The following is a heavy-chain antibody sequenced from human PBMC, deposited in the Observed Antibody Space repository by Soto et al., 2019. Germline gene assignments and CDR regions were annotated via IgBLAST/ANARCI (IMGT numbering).Heavy chain of an antibody. Sequence: QVRLQESGPGLVKPSETLSLTCTVSGGSISTYYWSWIRQPPGKGLEWIGYMYNTGSTIYNPSPKSRVTISVDTSKNQFTLKLNSVTAADTAVYYCARDLWGYCGVACYPLDVWDQGTTVTVSS. CDR2: MYNTGST. CDR1: GGSISTYY. D-gene: IGHD2-21*02. J-gene: IGHJ6*02. CDR3: ARDLWGYCGVACYPLDV. V-gene: IGHV4-59*01.